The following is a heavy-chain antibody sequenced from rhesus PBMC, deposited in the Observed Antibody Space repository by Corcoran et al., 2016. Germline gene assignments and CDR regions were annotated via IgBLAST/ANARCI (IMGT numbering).Heavy chain of an antibody. CDR3: VRDNNNYVYWYFDL. V-gene: IGHV4-122*02. Sequence: QVQLQESGPGVVKPSETLSVTCAVSGGSISSSYWSWIRQSPGKGLEWIAFISYSGSTSYNPSLKSRVTISRDTSKNQFSMNLNSVTAADTAVYYCVRDNNNYVYWYFDLWGPGTPITISS. CDR2: ISYSGST. D-gene: IGHD3-22*01. J-gene: IGHJ2*01. CDR1: GGSISSSY.